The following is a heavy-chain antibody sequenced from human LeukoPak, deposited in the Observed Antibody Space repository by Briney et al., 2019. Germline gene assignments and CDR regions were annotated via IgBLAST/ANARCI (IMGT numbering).Heavy chain of an antibody. CDR2: IIPILGIA. V-gene: IGHV1-69*04. J-gene: IGHJ4*02. D-gene: IGHD3-22*01. CDR3: ARDPYYYDSSGYSCPHYFDY. CDR1: GGTFSSYT. Sequence: ASVKVSCKASGGTFSSYTISWVRQAPGQGLEWMGRIIPILGIANYAQKFQGRVTITADKSTSTAYMELSSLRSEDTAVYYCARDPYYYDSSGYSCPHYFDYWGQGTLVTVSS.